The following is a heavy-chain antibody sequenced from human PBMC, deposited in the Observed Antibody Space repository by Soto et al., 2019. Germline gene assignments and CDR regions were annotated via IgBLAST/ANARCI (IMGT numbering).Heavy chain of an antibody. Sequence: GGSLRLSCVASEFTFSTSSMHWVRQAPGKGLEWVSSISSNSSSIYYADSVKGRFTISRDNAKNSLYLQMNSLTAEDTAVYYCARDPGGQVSYYFDYWGQGTLVTVSS. V-gene: IGHV3-21*01. CDR3: ARDPGGQVSYYFDY. CDR2: ISSNSSSI. D-gene: IGHD1-26*01. J-gene: IGHJ4*02. CDR1: EFTFSTSS.